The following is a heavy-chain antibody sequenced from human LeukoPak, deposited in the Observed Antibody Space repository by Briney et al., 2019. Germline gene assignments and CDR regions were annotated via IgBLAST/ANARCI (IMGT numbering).Heavy chain of an antibody. D-gene: IGHD1-26*01. V-gene: IGHV3-74*01. Sequence: GGSLRLSCAASGFTFSSNWMHWVRQAPGEGLVWVSRINEDGSTTNYADSVKGRSTIFRDNAKNTLYLQMNSLRAEDTAVYYCVRDLGGRSGHWGQGTLVTVSS. CDR3: VRDLGGRSGH. CDR1: GFTFSSNW. CDR2: INEDGSTT. J-gene: IGHJ4*02.